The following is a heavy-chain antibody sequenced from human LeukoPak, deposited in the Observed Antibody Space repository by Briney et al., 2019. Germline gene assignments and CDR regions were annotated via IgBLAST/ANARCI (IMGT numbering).Heavy chain of an antibody. CDR2: IKQDGSEK. CDR1: GFTFSTYE. CDR3: ARNIAVAGNDY. Sequence: GGSLRLSCAASGFTFSTYEMSWVRQAPGKGLEWVANIKQDGSEKYYVDSVKGRFTISRDNAKNSLYLQMNSLRAEDTAVYYCARNIAVAGNDYWGQGTLVTVSS. J-gene: IGHJ4*02. D-gene: IGHD6-19*01. V-gene: IGHV3-7*04.